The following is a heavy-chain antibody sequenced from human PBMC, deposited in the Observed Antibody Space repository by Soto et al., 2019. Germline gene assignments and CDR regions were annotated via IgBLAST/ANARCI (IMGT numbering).Heavy chain of an antibody. D-gene: IGHD6-19*01. V-gene: IGHV3-23*01. Sequence: GGSLRLSCAASGFTFSSYAMSWVRQAPGKGLEWVSAISGSGGSTYYADSVKGRFTISSDNADNSLYLQMNSRRAEDAAVYYCARVRAGTAWSNHPFDIWGQGTMVTVSS. CDR2: ISGSGGST. CDR3: ARVRAGTAWSNHPFDI. J-gene: IGHJ3*02. CDR1: GFTFSSYA.